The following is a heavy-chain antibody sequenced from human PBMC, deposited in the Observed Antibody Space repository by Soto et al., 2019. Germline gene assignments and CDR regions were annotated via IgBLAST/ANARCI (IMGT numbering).Heavy chain of an antibody. J-gene: IGHJ6*01. CDR3: ARGRWGDYGTGYYGMDV. D-gene: IGHD4-17*01. Sequence: CESSADRVSVYTMEVVGQAPKQGLEWMAWINPTRGGTNYAPKFQGWVNMTRDTSLSTAYMELSRLRSDDKAVYYCARGRWGDYGTGYYGMDVWGQGTMLTVSS. CDR2: INPTRGGT. CDR1: ADRVSVYT. V-gene: IGHV1-2*04.